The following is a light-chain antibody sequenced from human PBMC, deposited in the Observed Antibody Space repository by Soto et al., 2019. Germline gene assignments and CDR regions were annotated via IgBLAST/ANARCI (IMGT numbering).Light chain of an antibody. CDR1: QSVSSY. CDR3: QQRSNWPGVT. Sequence: EIVLTQSPATLSVSPGERATLSCRASQSVSSYLAWYQQKPGQAPRLLIYDASNRATGIPARFSGSGSGTDFTLTISSLEPEDFAVYYCQQRSNWPGVTFGGGTKVEIK. J-gene: IGKJ4*01. V-gene: IGKV3-11*01. CDR2: DAS.